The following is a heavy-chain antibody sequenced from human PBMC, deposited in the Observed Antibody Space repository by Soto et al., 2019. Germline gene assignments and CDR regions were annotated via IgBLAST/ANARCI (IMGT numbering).Heavy chain of an antibody. Sequence: PGGSLRLSCAASGFTFSSYNMNWVRQTPGKGLEWVSYISSSSRTIYYADSVKGRFTISRDNAKNSLYLQMNSLRAEDTAVYYCARSEGPGPFDYWGQGTLVTVSS. V-gene: IGHV3-48*01. CDR3: ARSEGPGPFDY. J-gene: IGHJ4*02. CDR2: ISSSSRTI. CDR1: GFTFSSYN.